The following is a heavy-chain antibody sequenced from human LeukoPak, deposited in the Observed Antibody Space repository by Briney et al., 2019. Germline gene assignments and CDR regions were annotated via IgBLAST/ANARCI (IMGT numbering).Heavy chain of an antibody. J-gene: IGHJ4*02. CDR1: GGSISSGGYY. CDR2: IYHSGST. D-gene: IGHD3-10*01. Sequence: SETLSLTCTVSGGSISSGGYYWSWIRQHPGKGLEWIGYIYHSGSTYYNPSLKSRVTISVDRSKNQFSLKLSSVTAADTAVYYCARGKLWFGELFHDYWGQGTLVTVSS. CDR3: ARGKLWFGELFHDY. V-gene: IGHV4-30-2*01.